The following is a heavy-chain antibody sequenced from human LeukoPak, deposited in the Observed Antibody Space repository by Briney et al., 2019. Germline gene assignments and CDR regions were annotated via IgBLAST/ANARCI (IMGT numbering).Heavy chain of an antibody. CDR3: AKDNTWTTVTHFDY. CDR2: ISGSRGYT. V-gene: IGHV3-23*01. D-gene: IGHD4-17*01. J-gene: IGHJ4*02. CDR1: GFTFSSYA. Sequence: GGSLRLSCAASGFTFSSYAMSWVRQAPGKGLEWVSTISGSRGYTYYADSVKGRFTISRDNSKNTLYLQMNSLRAEDTAVYYCAKDNTWTTVTHFDYWGQGTLVTVSS.